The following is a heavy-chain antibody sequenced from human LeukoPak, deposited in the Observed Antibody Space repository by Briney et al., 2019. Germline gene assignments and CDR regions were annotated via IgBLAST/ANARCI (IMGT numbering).Heavy chain of an antibody. CDR1: GFTFGTYA. CDR3: AKARGHPWPSYYFDY. Sequence: GGSLRLSCAASGFTFGTYAMNWVRQAPGKGLEWVSGIGGSGVTYYADSVKGRFTMSRDNSQNTLFLQMNSLRVEDTAVYYCAKARGHPWPSYYFDYWGQGTLITVSS. J-gene: IGHJ4*02. V-gene: IGHV3-23*01. D-gene: IGHD5-12*01. CDR2: IGGSGVT.